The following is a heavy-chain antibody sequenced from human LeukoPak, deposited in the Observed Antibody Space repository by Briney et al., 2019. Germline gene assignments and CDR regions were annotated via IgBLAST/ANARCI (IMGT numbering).Heavy chain of an antibody. CDR1: GGSISSYY. CDR3: ARQGNWGAGGYYFDY. Sequence: SETLSLTCTVSGGSISSYYWSWIRQPPGKGLEWIGYIYYSGSTNYNPSLKSRVTISVDTSKNQFSLKLSSVTAADTAVYYCARQGNWGAGGYYFDYWGQGTLVTASS. V-gene: IGHV4-59*08. J-gene: IGHJ4*02. D-gene: IGHD7-27*01. CDR2: IYYSGST.